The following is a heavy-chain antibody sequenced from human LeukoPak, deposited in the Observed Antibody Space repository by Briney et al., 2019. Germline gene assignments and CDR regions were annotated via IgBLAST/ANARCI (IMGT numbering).Heavy chain of an antibody. Sequence: GASVKVSCKASGYTFTSYGISWVRQAPGQGLEWMGWLSAYNGNTNYPQKLQGRVTMTTDTSTSTAYMELRSLRSDDTAVYYCARGGYYYDSSGYYSTKRRGIPYDYWGQGTLVTVPS. J-gene: IGHJ4*02. CDR3: ARGGYYYDSSGYYSTKRRGIPYDY. CDR1: GYTFTSYG. D-gene: IGHD3-22*01. CDR2: LSAYNGNT. V-gene: IGHV1-18*01.